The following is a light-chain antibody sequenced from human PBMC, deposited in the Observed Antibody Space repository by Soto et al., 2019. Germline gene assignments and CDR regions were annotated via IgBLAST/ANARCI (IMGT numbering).Light chain of an antibody. Sequence: IVLTHSLGTLFLTPPERATLSCRVSQSLYSNYLTWHQQKPGQAPRLLIYGAFSRATDIPDRFSGSGSGTDFTLTSNRLEPEDSAVDYCQQYCSLVTFGQGTRLE. CDR3: QQYCSLVT. V-gene: IGKV3-20*01. J-gene: IGKJ5*01. CDR1: QSLYSNY. CDR2: GAF.